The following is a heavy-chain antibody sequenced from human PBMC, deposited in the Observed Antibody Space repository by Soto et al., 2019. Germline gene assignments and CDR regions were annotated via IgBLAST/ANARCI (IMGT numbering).Heavy chain of an antibody. CDR1: GYSFTSYW. CDR3: ARQEQLSPYHYAMDV. V-gene: IGHV5-51*01. D-gene: IGHD1-1*01. Sequence: LGESLKISCKGSGYSFTSYWIGWVRQMPGKGLEWMGIVYPGDSDTRYSPSFQGQVTISADKSVGTAFLQWSRLKASDTATYYCARQEQLSPYHYAMDVWGQGTTVTVSS. J-gene: IGHJ6*02. CDR2: VYPGDSDT.